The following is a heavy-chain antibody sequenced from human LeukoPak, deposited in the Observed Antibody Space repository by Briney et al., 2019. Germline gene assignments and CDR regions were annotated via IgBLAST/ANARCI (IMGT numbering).Heavy chain of an antibody. V-gene: IGHV3-11*01. J-gene: IGHJ6*03. D-gene: IGHD6-13*01. CDR2: ISSSGSTI. Sequence: GGSLRLSCAASGFTFSDYYVSWIHQAPGKGLEWVSYISSSGSTIYYADSVKGRFTISRDNAKNSLYLQMNSLRAEDTAVYYCARDSAAAGTKNYYYYYMDVWGKGTTVTVSS. CDR1: GFTFSDYY. CDR3: ARDSAAAGTKNYYYYYMDV.